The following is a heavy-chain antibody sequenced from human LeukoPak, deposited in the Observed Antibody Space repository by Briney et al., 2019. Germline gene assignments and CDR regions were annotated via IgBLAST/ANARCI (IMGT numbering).Heavy chain of an antibody. J-gene: IGHJ5*02. V-gene: IGHV4-59*01. CDR1: SGSISSYY. Sequence: SETLSLTCTVSSGSISSYYWSWIRQPPGKGLEWIGYIYYSGSTNYNPSLKSRVTISVDTSKNQFSLKLSSVTAADTAVYYCARYVRGSSWYGGDWFDPWGQGTLVTVSS. D-gene: IGHD6-13*01. CDR3: ARYVRGSSWYGGDWFDP. CDR2: IYYSGST.